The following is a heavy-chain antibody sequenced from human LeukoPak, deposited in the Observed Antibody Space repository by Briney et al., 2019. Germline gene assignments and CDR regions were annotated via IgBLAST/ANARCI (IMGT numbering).Heavy chain of an antibody. V-gene: IGHV3-30*06. J-gene: IGHJ4*02. CDR2: ISYDGSNR. CDR3: ARAHGLQIWKFDY. D-gene: IGHD5-18*01. Sequence: SLRLACVVHGLTSSSHGMHSVRQAPGKGLGWVAVISYDGSNRDYAESVKGRVTITRDNSKTTQYLQLNSLRAEDTAVYYCARAHGLQIWKFDYWGPGTLVTVSS. CDR1: GLTSSSHG.